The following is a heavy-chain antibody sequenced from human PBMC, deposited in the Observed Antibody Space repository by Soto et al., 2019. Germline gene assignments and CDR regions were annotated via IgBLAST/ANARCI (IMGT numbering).Heavy chain of an antibody. D-gene: IGHD1-1*01. Sequence: PSETLSLTCTVSGGSLSSGAYYWSWIRPHPGKGLEWIGYIYYSGSTYYNPSLKSRVTISVDTFKNQFSLKLSSVTAADTAVYYCARRYGYSFDYWGQGTLVTVSS. CDR3: ARRYGYSFDY. CDR2: IYYSGST. V-gene: IGHV4-30-4*08. J-gene: IGHJ4*02. CDR1: GGSLSSGAYY.